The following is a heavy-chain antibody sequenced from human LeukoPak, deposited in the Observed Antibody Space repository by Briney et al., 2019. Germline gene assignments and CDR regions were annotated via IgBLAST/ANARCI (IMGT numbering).Heavy chain of an antibody. CDR2: IYGAGAT. Sequence: GGSLRLSCAASGFTVSNDYMSWVRQAPGKGLEWVSVIYGAGATYYADTVRGRFTISRDNSENTLFLQMNSLRAEDTAVYHCTRLLPSSHHYFESWGPGNPGTVSS. D-gene: IGHD6-6*01. V-gene: IGHV3-53*01. J-gene: IGHJ4*02. CDR3: TRLLPSSHHYFES. CDR1: GFTVSNDY.